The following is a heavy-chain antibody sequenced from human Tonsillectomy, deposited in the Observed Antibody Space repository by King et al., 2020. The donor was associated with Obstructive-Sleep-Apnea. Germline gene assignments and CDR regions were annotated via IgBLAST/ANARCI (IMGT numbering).Heavy chain of an antibody. Sequence: VQLVESGGGLVQPGGSLRLSCAASGFTFSSYAMSWVRQAPGKGLEWVSAISGSVGSTYYADSVKGRFTISRDNSKNTLYLQMNSLRAEDTAVYYCAKGPYGSDYYYYGMDVWGQGTTVTVSS. J-gene: IGHJ6*02. D-gene: IGHD3-10*01. V-gene: IGHV3-23*04. CDR2: ISGSVGST. CDR1: GFTFSSYA. CDR3: AKGPYGSDYYYYGMDV.